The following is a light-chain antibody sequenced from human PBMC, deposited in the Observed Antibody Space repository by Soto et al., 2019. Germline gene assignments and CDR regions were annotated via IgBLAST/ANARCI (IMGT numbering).Light chain of an antibody. CDR3: QQYGSSPYT. V-gene: IGKV3-20*01. CDR2: GAS. Sequence: EIVLTQSPGTLSLSPGERATLSCRAIQSVSSSYLAWYQQKPGQAPRLLIYGASSRATGIPDRFSGSGSGTDFTLTISRLEPEDSAGYYCQQYGSSPYTFGQGTKLEIK. CDR1: QSVSSSY. J-gene: IGKJ2*01.